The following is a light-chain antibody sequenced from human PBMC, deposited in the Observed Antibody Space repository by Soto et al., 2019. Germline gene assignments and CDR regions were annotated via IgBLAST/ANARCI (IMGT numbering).Light chain of an antibody. J-gene: IGKJ1*01. V-gene: IGKV1-5*01. CDR1: QSISSW. CDR2: DAS. Sequence: DIQMTQSPSTLSASVGDRVTITFRASQSISSWLAWYQQKPGKAPKLLIYDASSLESGVPSRFSGSGSGTEFTLTISRLQPDDFATYYCQQYNSYSETFGQGTKVEIK. CDR3: QQYNSYSET.